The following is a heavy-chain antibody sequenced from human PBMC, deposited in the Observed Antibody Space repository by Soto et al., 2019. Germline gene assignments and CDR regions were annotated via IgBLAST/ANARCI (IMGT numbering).Heavy chain of an antibody. Sequence: QVQLVQSGAEVKKPGSSVKVSCKASGGTFSSYAISWVRQAPGQGLEWMGGIIPIFGTANYAQKFQGRVTITADKYTSTAYMGLSSLRSEATAVYYCSRVEEGGSSDSYYYYGMDVWGQGTTVTVCS. CDR3: SRVEEGGSSDSYYYYGMDV. D-gene: IGHD6-6*01. V-gene: IGHV1-69*06. J-gene: IGHJ6*02. CDR1: GGTFSSYA. CDR2: IIPIFGTA.